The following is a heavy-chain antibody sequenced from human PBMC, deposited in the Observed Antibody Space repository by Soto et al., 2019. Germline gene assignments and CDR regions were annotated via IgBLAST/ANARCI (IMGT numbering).Heavy chain of an antibody. J-gene: IGHJ4*02. Sequence: QVQLVDSGGGVVQPGGSLRLSCAASRFTFSSYGIHWVRQTPGKGLEWVAVISSDGSKQYYTDSVKGRFTISRDNSKNTLYLQMNSLRAEDTAIYYCAKDGVGGAGQLWLVRFPDYWGQGTQVTVSS. D-gene: IGHD6-19*01. CDR2: ISSDGSKQ. V-gene: IGHV3-30*18. CDR1: RFTFSSYG. CDR3: AKDGVGGAGQLWLVRFPDY.